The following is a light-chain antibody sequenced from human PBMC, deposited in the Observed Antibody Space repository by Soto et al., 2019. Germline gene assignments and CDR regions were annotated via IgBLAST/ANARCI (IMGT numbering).Light chain of an antibody. CDR2: GAS. V-gene: IGKV3-20*01. CDR1: QSVSSSY. J-gene: IGKJ2*01. CDR3: QQYGNPPPNA. Sequence: EIVLTQSPGTLSLSPGERATLSCRASQSVSSSYLAWYQQQPGQAPRVLIHGASSRATGIPDRFSGSRSGTDFTLPISRLEQEDFAVYFCQQYGNPPPNAFGQGTKVEIK.